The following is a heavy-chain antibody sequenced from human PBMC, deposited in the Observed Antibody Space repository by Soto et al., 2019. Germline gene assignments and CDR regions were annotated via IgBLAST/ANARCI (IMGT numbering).Heavy chain of an antibody. D-gene: IGHD6-13*01. CDR3: ARGVTAADSYYYYYMDV. J-gene: IGHJ6*03. CDR1: GGSFSGYY. CDR2: INHSGST. V-gene: IGHV4-34*01. Sequence: SETLSLTCAVYGGSFSGYYWSWIRQPPGKGLEWIGEINHSGSTNYNPSLKSRVTISVDTSKNQFSLKLSSVTAADTAVYYCARGVTAADSYYYYYMDVWGKGTTVTVSS.